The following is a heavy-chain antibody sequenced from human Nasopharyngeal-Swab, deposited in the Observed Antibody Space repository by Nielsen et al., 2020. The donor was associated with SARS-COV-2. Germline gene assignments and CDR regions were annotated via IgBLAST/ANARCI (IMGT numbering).Heavy chain of an antibody. D-gene: IGHD1-20*01. CDR3: ARALTGTSFFDP. J-gene: IGHJ5*02. Sequence: WIRQPPGKGLDWIGNIYYTGSTNYNPSLKSRVAISVGTPKNQFSLKLSSVTAADTAVYYCARALTGTSFFDPWGQGTLVTVSS. CDR2: IYYTGST. V-gene: IGHV4-59*01.